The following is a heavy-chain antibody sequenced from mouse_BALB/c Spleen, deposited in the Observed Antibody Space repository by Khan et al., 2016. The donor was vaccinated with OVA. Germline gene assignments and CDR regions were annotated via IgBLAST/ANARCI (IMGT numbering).Heavy chain of an antibody. Sequence: DVQLQESGGDLVKPGGSLKLSCAASGFTFSSYSMSWVRLTPDKSLEWVATISSGGDYTYYPDKVKGRSTISRDTANNTLYLQMRSLQSEDTAMFYCASHLTGSFAYWGQGTLVTVSA. CDR3: ASHLTGSFAY. CDR1: GFTFSSYS. J-gene: IGHJ3*01. D-gene: IGHD4-1*01. V-gene: IGHV5-6*01. CDR2: ISSGGDYT.